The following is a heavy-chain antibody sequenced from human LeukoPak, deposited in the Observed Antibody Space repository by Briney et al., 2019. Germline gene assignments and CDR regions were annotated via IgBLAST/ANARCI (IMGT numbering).Heavy chain of an antibody. V-gene: IGHV3-23*01. J-gene: IGHJ2*01. CDR3: AKKLLGSEGFPRFLQP. D-gene: IGHD3-10*01. CDR1: GVMFSSHG. Sequence: PGGSLRLSCAASGVMFSSHGMSWVRQAPGKGLEWVSSISDTGSGTCYADSVKGRFTMSRDNSKNTLYLQMNSLRAEDTAVYYCAKKLLGSEGFPRFLQPWGRWNLVTVSS. CDR2: ISDTGSGT.